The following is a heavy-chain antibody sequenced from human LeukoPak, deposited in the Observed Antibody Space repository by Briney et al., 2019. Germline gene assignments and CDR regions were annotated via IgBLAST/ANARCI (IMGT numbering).Heavy chain of an antibody. CDR3: VRDLDRYDFWSGYWPDAFDT. CDR2: IWYDGSNE. V-gene: IGHV3-33*08. CDR1: GFTFSSYG. Sequence: PGRSLRLSCAASGFTFSSYGMHWVRQAPGKGLEWVAVIWYDGSNEYYANSVRGRFIISRDNSKNTLFMQMNSLRVEDAAVYYCVRDLDRYDFWSGYWPDAFDTWGQGTMVTVSS. J-gene: IGHJ3*02. D-gene: IGHD3-3*01.